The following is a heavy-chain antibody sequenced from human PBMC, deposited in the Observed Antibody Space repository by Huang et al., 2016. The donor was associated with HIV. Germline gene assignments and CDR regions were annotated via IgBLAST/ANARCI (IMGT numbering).Heavy chain of an antibody. J-gene: IGHJ4*02. CDR1: GGTFSKYA. V-gene: IGHV1-69*13. CDR3: ARGQLGSYGDYDVLY. Sequence: QVQLVQSGAEVKTPGSSVKVSCKASGGTFSKYAISWVRHAPGQGLEWIGGSIPMFGTPNYARKFQGRVTITADDATSTTYVEVSSLRSEDTALYYCARGQLGSYGDYDVLYWGQGTLVTVSS. D-gene: IGHD4-17*01. CDR2: SIPMFGTP.